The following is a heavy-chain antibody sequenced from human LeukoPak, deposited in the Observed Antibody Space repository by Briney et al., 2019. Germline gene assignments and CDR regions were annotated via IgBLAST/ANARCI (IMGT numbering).Heavy chain of an antibody. Sequence: SETLSLTCTVSGGSISSSSYYWGWIRQPPGKGLEWIGSIYYSGSTYYNPSLKSRVTISVDTSKNQFSLKLSSVTAADTAVYYCARDSGAVAGTGCWGQGTLVTVSS. D-gene: IGHD6-19*01. J-gene: IGHJ4*02. CDR3: ARDSGAVAGTGC. CDR1: GGSISSSSYY. V-gene: IGHV4-39*07. CDR2: IYYSGST.